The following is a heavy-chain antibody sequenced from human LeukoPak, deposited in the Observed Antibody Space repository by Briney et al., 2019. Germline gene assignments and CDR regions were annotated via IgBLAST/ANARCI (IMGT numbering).Heavy chain of an antibody. Sequence: GASVKVSCKASGYTFTTYNIHWVRQAPGQGLEWMGIINPSGGSTSYAQKFQGRVTLTRDMSTRTVYMELSSLRSEDTAVYYCARGDGYCTNGVCQPFDYWGQGTLVTVSS. J-gene: IGHJ4*02. D-gene: IGHD2-8*01. V-gene: IGHV1-46*01. CDR1: GYTFTTYN. CDR2: INPSGGST. CDR3: ARGDGYCTNGVCQPFDY.